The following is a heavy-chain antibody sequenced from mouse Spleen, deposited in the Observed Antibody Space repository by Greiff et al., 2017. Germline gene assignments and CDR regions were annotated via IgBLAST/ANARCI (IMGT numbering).Heavy chain of an antibody. CDR1: GYTFTDYY. Sequence: EVQLQQSGPELVKPGASVKISCKASGYTFTDYYMNWVKQSHGKSLEWIGDINPNNGGTSYNQKFKGKATLTVDKSSSTAYMELRSLTSEDSAVYYCAREGATYYYGSSWGFAYWGQGTLVTVSA. V-gene: IGHV1-26*01. J-gene: IGHJ3*01. CDR3: AREGATYYYGSSWGFAY. D-gene: IGHD1-1*01. CDR2: INPNNGGT.